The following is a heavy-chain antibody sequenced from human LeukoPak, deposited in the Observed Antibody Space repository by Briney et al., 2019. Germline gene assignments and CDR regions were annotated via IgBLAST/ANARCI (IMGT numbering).Heavy chain of an antibody. J-gene: IGHJ4*02. CDR2: TYDSGTT. Sequence: SETLSFTCSVSGGSISRYYWSWIRQPPAKGLEWIGYTYDSGTTNYNPSLESRVTISVDTSKNQISLKLTSVTAADTAVYYCARGVNVMTFGGLWGQGTLVTVSS. D-gene: IGHD3-16*01. CDR3: ARGVNVMTFGGL. V-gene: IGHV4-59*01. CDR1: GGSISRYY.